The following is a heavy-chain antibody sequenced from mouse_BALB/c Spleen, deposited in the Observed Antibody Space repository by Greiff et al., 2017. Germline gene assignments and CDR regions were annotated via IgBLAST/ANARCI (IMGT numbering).Heavy chain of an antibody. CDR2: INPYNDGT. J-gene: IGHJ2*01. V-gene: IGHV1-14*01. Sequence: EVQLQQSGPELVKPGASVKMSCKASGYTFTSYVMHWVKQKPGQGLEWIGYINPYNDGTKYNEKFKGKATLTSDKSSSTAYMELSSLTSEDSAVYYCARFFDYDGSYYFDYWGQGTTLTVSS. CDR3: ARFFDYDGSYYFDY. CDR1: GYTFTSYV. D-gene: IGHD2-4*01.